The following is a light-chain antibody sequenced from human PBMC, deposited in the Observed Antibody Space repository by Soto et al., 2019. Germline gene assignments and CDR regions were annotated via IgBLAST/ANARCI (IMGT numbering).Light chain of an antibody. CDR2: AAS. CDR3: QQSYTTLPIT. V-gene: IGKV1-39*01. Sequence: DIQITQSPSSVSASVGDRVSITCRASQRISTFLSWYQQKPGKAPKLLIYAASSLQSGVPPRFSGSGSGTTFTLTISSVQPEDFATYYCQQSYTTLPITFGQGTRLEIK. CDR1: QRISTF. J-gene: IGKJ5*01.